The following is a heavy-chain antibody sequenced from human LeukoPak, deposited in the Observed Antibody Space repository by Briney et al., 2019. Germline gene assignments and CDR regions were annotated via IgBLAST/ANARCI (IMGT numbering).Heavy chain of an antibody. D-gene: IGHD5-18*01. CDR1: GFTFSEYW. CDR2: INTAGSAA. Sequence: PGGSLRLSCAASGFTFSEYWMHWVRQAPGKGLVWVSRINTAGSAAGYADSVKGRFTISRDNAKNMLYLQMSSLRAEDTAVYYCARGRYSYGQTFCDYWGQGALVTVSS. J-gene: IGHJ4*02. V-gene: IGHV3-74*01. CDR3: ARGRYSYGQTFCDY.